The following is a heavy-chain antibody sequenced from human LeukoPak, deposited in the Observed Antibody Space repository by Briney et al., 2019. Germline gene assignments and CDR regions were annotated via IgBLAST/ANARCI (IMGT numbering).Heavy chain of an antibody. D-gene: IGHD3-22*01. J-gene: IGHJ4*02. CDR2: IIRILGIA. Sequence: SVKVSGKSSGGTFSSYTIGWVQQARGQGLDWMGKIIRILGIANYAQKFQGRVTITADKSTSTAYMELSSLRSEDTAVYYCARDQDYYDSSGYPYYFDYWGQGTLVTVSS. CDR1: GGTFSSYT. V-gene: IGHV1-69*04. CDR3: ARDQDYYDSSGYPYYFDY.